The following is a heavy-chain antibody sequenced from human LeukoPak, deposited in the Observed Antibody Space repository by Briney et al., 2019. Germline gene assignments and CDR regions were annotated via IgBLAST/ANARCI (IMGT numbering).Heavy chain of an antibody. CDR3: ARGKWLRFGLDY. CDR2: IYYSGST. CDR1: GGSISSGDYY. J-gene: IGHJ4*02. V-gene: IGHV4-61*08. D-gene: IGHD5-12*01. Sequence: PSETLSLTCTVSGGSISSGDYYWSWIRQPPGKGLEWIGYIYYSGSTNYNPSLKSRVTISVDTSKNQFSLKLSSVTAADTAVYYCARGKWLRFGLDYWGQGTLVTVSS.